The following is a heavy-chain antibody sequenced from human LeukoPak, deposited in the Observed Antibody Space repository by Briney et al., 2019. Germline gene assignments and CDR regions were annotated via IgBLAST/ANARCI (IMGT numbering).Heavy chain of an antibody. CDR1: GVTFSIYG. J-gene: IGHJ6*04. CDR2: ISGSGFRT. CDR3: AELGITMIGGV. Sequence: GGTLRLSCAAAGVTFSIYGMTWVRQAPGKGLEWVSTISGSGFRTNYADSVKGRFTISRDNAKNSLYLQMNSLRAEDTAVYYCAELGITMIGGVWGKGTTVTISS. D-gene: IGHD3-10*02. V-gene: IGHV3-23*01.